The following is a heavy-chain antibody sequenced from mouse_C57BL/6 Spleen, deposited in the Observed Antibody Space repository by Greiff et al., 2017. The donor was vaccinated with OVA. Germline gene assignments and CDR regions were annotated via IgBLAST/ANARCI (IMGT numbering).Heavy chain of an antibody. D-gene: IGHD2-5*01. CDR3: ALYYSNYVSFDY. CDR1: GYTFTSYG. CDR2: IYPRSGNT. Sequence: VQLQQSGAELARPGASVKLSCKASGYTFTSYGISWVKQRTGQGLEWIGEIYPRSGNTYYNEKFKGKATLTADKSSSTAYMELRSLTSEDSAVYFCALYYSNYVSFDYWGQGTTLTVSS. V-gene: IGHV1-81*01. J-gene: IGHJ2*01.